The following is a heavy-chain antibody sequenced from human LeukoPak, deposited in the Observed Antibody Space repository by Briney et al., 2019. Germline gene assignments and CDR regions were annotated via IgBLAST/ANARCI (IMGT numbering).Heavy chain of an antibody. J-gene: IGHJ4*02. V-gene: IGHV3-48*03. CDR2: ISSSGSTI. Sequence: GGSLRLSCAASGFTFSSYEMNWVRQAPGKGLEWVSYISSSGSTIYYADSVKGRFTISRDNAKNSLYLQMNSLRAEDTAVYYCARQYYYGSGSYLGAPDYWGQGTLVTVSS. CDR3: ARQYYYGSGSYLGAPDY. D-gene: IGHD3-10*01. CDR1: GFTFSSYE.